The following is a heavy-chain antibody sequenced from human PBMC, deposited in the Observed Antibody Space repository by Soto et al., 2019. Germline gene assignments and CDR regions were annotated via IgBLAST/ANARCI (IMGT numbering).Heavy chain of an antibody. Sequence: QVTLKESGPVLVKPTETLTLRCTVSGLSITDSEMGVSWIRQPPGQPLEWLAHIDSSGEKSNRTFLKSRLAISKDTSKSQIVPTMTNMPPADKATYYCARIQLAVSVSPSCGPWAQGIPATVSS. CDR3: ARIQLAVSVSPSCGP. CDR1: GLSITDSEMG. CDR2: IDSSGEK. D-gene: IGHD1-1*01. J-gene: IGHJ5*02. V-gene: IGHV2-26*01.